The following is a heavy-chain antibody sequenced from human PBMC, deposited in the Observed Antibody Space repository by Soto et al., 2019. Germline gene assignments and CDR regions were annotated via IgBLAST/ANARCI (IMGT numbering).Heavy chain of an antibody. D-gene: IGHD2-15*01. V-gene: IGHV2-5*02. CDR1: GFSLSTSAVA. J-gene: IGHJ6*02. CDR2: IYWDDGK. CDR3: AHSPCYRNYYYDMDV. Sequence: SGPTLVNPTQTLTLTCTFSGFSLSTSAVAVGWIRQPPGKALEWLALIYWDDGKTYRPSLKSRLTITKDTSKNQVVLTMTNMDPVDTATYYCAHSPCYRNYYYDMDVWGQGTTVTVSS.